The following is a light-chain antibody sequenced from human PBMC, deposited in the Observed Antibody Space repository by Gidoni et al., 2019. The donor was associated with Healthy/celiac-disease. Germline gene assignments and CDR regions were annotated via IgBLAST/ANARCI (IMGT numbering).Light chain of an antibody. CDR1: QSVLYSSNNKNY. Sequence: IVMTQSPDHMAVSLGERATINCKSSQSVLYSSNNKNYLAWYRQKPGQPPKLLIYWESTRECGFPDRVSGSGSGTDFTLTISSLQAEDVAVYYCQQYYSTPRGFTFGPGTKVDIK. V-gene: IGKV4-1*01. CDR3: QQYYSTPRGFT. J-gene: IGKJ3*01. CDR2: WES.